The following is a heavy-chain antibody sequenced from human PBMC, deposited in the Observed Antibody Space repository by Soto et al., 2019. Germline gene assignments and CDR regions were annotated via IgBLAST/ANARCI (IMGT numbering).Heavy chain of an antibody. V-gene: IGHV1-2*04. CDR1: GYSFIDYF. J-gene: IGHJ4*02. D-gene: IGHD2-8*01. Sequence: QVQLVQSGAEVKKPGASMKVSCKASGYSFIDYFMHWVRQAPGQGLQWVGSIHPNSGITKFSPESRGWVTMTRDTALNTAYLELDGLTSDDTGMYFCARDMRRGMRVEQPDYWGQGTLLTVSS. CDR3: ARDMRRGMRVEQPDY. CDR2: IHPNSGIT.